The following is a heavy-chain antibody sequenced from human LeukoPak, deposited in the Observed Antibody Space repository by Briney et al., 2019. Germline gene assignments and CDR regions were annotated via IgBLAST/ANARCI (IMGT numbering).Heavy chain of an antibody. D-gene: IGHD1-26*01. V-gene: IGHV1-3*01. Sequence: ASVKVSCKPSGYTFTSYAMHWVRQAPGQRLEWMGWINAGNGNTKYSQKFQGRVTITRDTSARTAYMELSSLRSEDTAVYYCARDKWEHGMDVWGQGTMVTVSS. CDR3: ARDKWEHGMDV. CDR1: GYTFTSYA. CDR2: INAGNGNT. J-gene: IGHJ6*02.